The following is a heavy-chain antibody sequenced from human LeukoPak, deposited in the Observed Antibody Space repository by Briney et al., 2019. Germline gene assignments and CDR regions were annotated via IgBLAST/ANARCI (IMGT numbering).Heavy chain of an antibody. Sequence: GGSLRLSCAASGFTFSSYSMNWVRQAPGKGLEWVSSISSSSSYIYYADSVKGRFTSSRDNAKNSLYLQMNSLRAEDTAVYYCARAPRYYDILTGYSMQDAFDIWGQGTMVTVSS. CDR2: ISSSSSYI. J-gene: IGHJ3*02. V-gene: IGHV3-21*01. D-gene: IGHD3-9*01. CDR3: ARAPRYYDILTGYSMQDAFDI. CDR1: GFTFSSYS.